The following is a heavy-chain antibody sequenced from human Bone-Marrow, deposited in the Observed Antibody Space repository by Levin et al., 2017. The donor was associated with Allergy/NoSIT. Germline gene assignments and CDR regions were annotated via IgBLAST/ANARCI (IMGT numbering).Heavy chain of an antibody. J-gene: IGHJ1*01. Sequence: LSLTCAASGFTVSSNYMSWVRQAPGKGLEWVSVIYSGGSTYYADSVKGRFTISRDNSKNTLYLQMNSLRAEDTAVYYCASEGGLYGSSYFQHWGQGTLVTVSS. D-gene: IGHD6-13*01. V-gene: IGHV3-66*01. CDR1: GFTVSSNY. CDR2: IYSGGST. CDR3: ASEGGLYGSSYFQH.